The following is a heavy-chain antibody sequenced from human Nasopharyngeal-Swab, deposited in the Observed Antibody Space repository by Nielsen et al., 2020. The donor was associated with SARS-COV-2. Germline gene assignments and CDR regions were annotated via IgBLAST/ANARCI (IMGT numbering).Heavy chain of an antibody. J-gene: IGHJ4*02. CDR1: GGSIGSYY. Sequence: SETLSLTCTVSGGSIGSYYWSWIRQPPGKGLEWIGEINHSGSTNYNPSLKSRVTISVDTSKNQFSLKLSSVTAADTAVYYCARGHDYGDYATYDYWGQGTLVTVSS. D-gene: IGHD4-17*01. V-gene: IGHV4-34*01. CDR2: INHSGST. CDR3: ARGHDYGDYATYDY.